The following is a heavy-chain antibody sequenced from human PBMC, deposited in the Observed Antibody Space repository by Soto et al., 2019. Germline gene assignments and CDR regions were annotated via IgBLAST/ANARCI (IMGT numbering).Heavy chain of an antibody. V-gene: IGHV1-18*01. D-gene: IGHD1-1*01. CDR3: ARGRYGDY. CDR2: ISAHNGNT. CDR1: GYAFTTYG. J-gene: IGHJ4*02. Sequence: QVHLVQSGAEVKKPGASVKVSCKGSGYAFTTYGITWVRQAPGQGLEWMGWISAHNGNTNYAQKLQGRGTVTRNTSTSTANMELRSLRSDVTAVYSCARGRYGDYWGQGALVTVSS.